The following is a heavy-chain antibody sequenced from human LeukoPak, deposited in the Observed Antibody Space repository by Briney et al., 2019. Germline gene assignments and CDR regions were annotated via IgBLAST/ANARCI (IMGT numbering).Heavy chain of an antibody. CDR3: ARRPGEHFDY. V-gene: IGHV4-39*01. D-gene: IGHD7-27*01. Sequence: SETLSLTCTVSGGSISSSSYYWGWIRQPPGKGLEWIGSIYYSGSTYYNPSLKSRVTISVDTPKNQFSLKLSSVTAADTAVYYCARRPGEHFDYWGQGTLVTVSS. J-gene: IGHJ4*02. CDR1: GGSISSSSYY. CDR2: IYYSGST.